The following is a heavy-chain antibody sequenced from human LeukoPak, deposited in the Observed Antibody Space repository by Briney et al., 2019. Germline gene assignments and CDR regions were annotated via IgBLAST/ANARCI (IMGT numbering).Heavy chain of an antibody. J-gene: IGHJ4*02. CDR1: GFTVSSNY. CDR3: TRELGGSYNNY. D-gene: IGHD1-26*01. CDR2: IYSGGST. Sequence: GGSLRLSCAASGFTVSSNYMSWVRQAPGKGLEWVSVIYSGGSTYYADSVKGRFTISRDNSKNTLYLQMNSLRAEDTAVYYCTRELGGSYNNYWGQGTLVTVSS. V-gene: IGHV3-53*01.